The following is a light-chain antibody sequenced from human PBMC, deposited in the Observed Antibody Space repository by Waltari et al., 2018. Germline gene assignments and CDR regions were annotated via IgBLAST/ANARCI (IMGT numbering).Light chain of an antibody. CDR1: RSNLADCY. J-gene: IGLJ3*02. CDR2: DNF. V-gene: IGLV1-51*01. CDR3: GTWDASLTAWV. Sequence: QSVLTQPPSISAAAGQTVTISCSGTRSNLADCYVSWYQQVPETAPKILIYDNFKRPSGVSDRFSGSKSGTSATLVITGLQTGDEADYFCGTWDASLTAWVFGGGTRLSVL.